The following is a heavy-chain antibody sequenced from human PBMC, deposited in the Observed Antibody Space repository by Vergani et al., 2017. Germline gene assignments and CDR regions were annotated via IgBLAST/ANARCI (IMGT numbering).Heavy chain of an antibody. V-gene: IGHV1-69*13. Sequence: QVQLVQSGAEVKKPGSSVKVSCKASGGTFSSYAISWVRQAPGQGLEWMGRIIPIFGTANYAQKFQGRVTITAAESTSTAYMELSSLRSEDTAVYYCARAYDILTGSDHDAFDIWGQGTMVTVSS. CDR1: GGTFSSYA. CDR2: IIPIFGTA. D-gene: IGHD3-9*01. CDR3: ARAYDILTGSDHDAFDI. J-gene: IGHJ3*02.